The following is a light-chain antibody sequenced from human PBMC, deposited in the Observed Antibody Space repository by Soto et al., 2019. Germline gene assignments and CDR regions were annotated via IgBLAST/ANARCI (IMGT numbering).Light chain of an antibody. J-gene: IGLJ2*01. V-gene: IGLV1-44*01. Sequence: QLVLTQPPSASGAPGQRVTISCTGSRSNIGTNTVNWYQQLPGTAPKLLIYNDNQRPSGVPDRFSVSKSGTSASLAISGLQSEDEADYYCSAWDDRLRGVVFGGGTKLTVL. CDR3: SAWDDRLRGVV. CDR2: NDN. CDR1: RSNIGTNT.